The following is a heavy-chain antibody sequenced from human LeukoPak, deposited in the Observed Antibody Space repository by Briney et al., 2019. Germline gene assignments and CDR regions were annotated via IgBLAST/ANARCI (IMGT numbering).Heavy chain of an antibody. Sequence: ASVKVSCKVSGYTLPELSMHWVRQAPGKGLEWMGGFDPEDGETIYAQKFQGRVTMTEDTSTDTAYMELSSLRSEDTAVYYCATDSTTRVYYYGMDVWGQGTTVTVSS. D-gene: IGHD5/OR15-5a*01. CDR1: GYTLPELS. CDR2: FDPEDGET. J-gene: IGHJ6*02. CDR3: ATDSTTRVYYYGMDV. V-gene: IGHV1-24*01.